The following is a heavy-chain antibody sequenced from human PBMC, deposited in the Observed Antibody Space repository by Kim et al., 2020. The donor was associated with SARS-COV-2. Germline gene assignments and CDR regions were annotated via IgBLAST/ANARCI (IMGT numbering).Heavy chain of an antibody. J-gene: IGHJ3*02. CDR1: GGSISSYY. CDR3: ARDCSGGSCYSVDAFDI. V-gene: IGHV4-59*13. CDR2: IYYSGST. Sequence: SETLSLTCTVSGGSISSYYWSWIRQPPGKGLEWIGYIYYSGSTNYNPSLKSRVTISVDTSKNQFSLKLSSVTAADTAVYYCARDCSGGSCYSVDAFDIWG. D-gene: IGHD2-15*01.